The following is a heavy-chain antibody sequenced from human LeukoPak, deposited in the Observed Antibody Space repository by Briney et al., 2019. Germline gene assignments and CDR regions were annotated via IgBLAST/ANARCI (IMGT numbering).Heavy chain of an antibody. J-gene: IGHJ6*03. CDR1: GGSISSYY. D-gene: IGHD3-16*01. CDR3: ARDRGSYYYYYMDV. CDR2: IYTSGST. Sequence: SETLSLTCTVSGGSISSYYWSWIRQPAGRGLEWIGRIYTSGSTNYNPSLKSRVTMSVDTSKNQFSLKLSSVTAADTAVYYCARDRGSYYYYYMDVWGKGTTVTVSS. V-gene: IGHV4-4*07.